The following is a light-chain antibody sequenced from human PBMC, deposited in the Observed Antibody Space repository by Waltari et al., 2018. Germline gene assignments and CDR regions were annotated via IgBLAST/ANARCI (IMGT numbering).Light chain of an antibody. V-gene: IGKV4-1*01. CDR3: QQFYSLPVT. Sequence: DIVMTQSPDSLAVSLGERATINCKSSQSVLYSSNNKNYVAWYQQKPGQPPKLLCYWASAREYGVPDRFSGSGSGTDFSLTISSLQAEDVAVYYCQQFYSLPVTFGGGTNVEIK. J-gene: IGKJ4*01. CDR2: WAS. CDR1: QSVLYSSNNKNY.